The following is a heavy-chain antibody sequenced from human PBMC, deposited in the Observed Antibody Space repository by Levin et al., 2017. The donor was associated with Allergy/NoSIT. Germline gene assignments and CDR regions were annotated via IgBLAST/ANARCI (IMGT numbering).Heavy chain of an antibody. CDR2: IYYSGST. V-gene: IGHV4-30-4*01. D-gene: IGHD2-21*02. CDR1: GCSIRSGDYY. J-gene: IGHJ4*02. Sequence: SETLSLTCTVSGCSIRSGDYYWSWIRQPPGKGLEWIVYIYYSGSTYYNSSLKSLVTISVDTSKNHFSLKLSSVTAADTAVYYCARVVVDCGGDCYSRYYFDYWGQGTLVTVSS. CDR3: ARVVVDCGGDCYSRYYFDY.